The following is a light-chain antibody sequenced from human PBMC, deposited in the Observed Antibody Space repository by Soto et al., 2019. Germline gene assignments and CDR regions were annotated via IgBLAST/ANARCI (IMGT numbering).Light chain of an antibody. CDR2: GAS. V-gene: IGKV3-15*01. Sequence: EIVMTQSPATLSVSPGERATLSCRASQSVSSNLAWYQQKPGQAPRLLIYGASTRATGIPARFSGSGSETEFTLNISTLQSEDFAVYYCQQYNNWPHMYTFGQGTKLEIK. CDR3: QQYNNWPHMYT. J-gene: IGKJ2*01. CDR1: QSVSSN.